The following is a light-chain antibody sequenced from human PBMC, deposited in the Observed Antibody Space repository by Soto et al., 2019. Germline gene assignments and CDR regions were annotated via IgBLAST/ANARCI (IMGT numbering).Light chain of an antibody. CDR3: LQDYSYPRT. CDR1: QDIRKY. V-gene: IGKV1-6*01. CDR2: AAS. Sequence: IQMTQSPSSLSASVGDRVTITCQATQDIRKYLNWYQQKQGKAPKLLIYAASSLQSGVPSRFSGSGSGTDFTLSFSRLQPEDFQTYYCLQDYSYPRTFGQGTKVDIK. J-gene: IGKJ1*01.